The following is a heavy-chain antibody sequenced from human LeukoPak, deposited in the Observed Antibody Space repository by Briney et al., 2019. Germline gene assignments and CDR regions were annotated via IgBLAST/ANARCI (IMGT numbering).Heavy chain of an antibody. V-gene: IGHV4-34*01. J-gene: IGHJ5*02. D-gene: IGHD6-6*01. CDR1: GGSFSGYY. CDR3: AREAKWLVRGWFDP. CDR2: INHSGST. Sequence: SETLSLTCAVYGGSFSGYYWSWIRQPPGKGLEWIGEINHSGSTNYNPSPKSRVTISVDTSKNQFSLKLSSVTAADTAVYYCAREAKWLVRGWFDPWGQGTLVTVSS.